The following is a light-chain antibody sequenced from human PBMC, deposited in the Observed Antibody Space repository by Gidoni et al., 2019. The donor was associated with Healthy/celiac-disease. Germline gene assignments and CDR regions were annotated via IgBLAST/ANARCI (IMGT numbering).Light chain of an antibody. CDR1: QSVSRSY. CDR3: QQYGSSPRLT. J-gene: IGKJ4*01. Sequence: EIVLTQSPGTLSLSPGERATLSCRASQSVSRSYLAWYQQKPGQAPRLLIYGASSRATGIPDRFSGSGSGTDFTLTSSRLEPEDFAVYYCQQYGSSPRLTFGGGTKVEIK. V-gene: IGKV3-20*01. CDR2: GAS.